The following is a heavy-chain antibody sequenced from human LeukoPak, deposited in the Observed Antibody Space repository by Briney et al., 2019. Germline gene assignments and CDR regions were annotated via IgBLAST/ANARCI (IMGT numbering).Heavy chain of an antibody. CDR3: ASHIAVAGPFDY. CDR1: GGSISSYY. CDR2: IYYSGST. V-gene: IGHV4-59*08. J-gene: IGHJ4*02. Sequence: SETLSLTCTVSGGSISSYYWSWIRQPPGKGLEWIGYIYYSGSTNYNPSLKSRVTISVDTSKNQFSLKLSSVTAADTAVYYCASHIAVAGPFDYWGQGTLVTVSS. D-gene: IGHD6-19*01.